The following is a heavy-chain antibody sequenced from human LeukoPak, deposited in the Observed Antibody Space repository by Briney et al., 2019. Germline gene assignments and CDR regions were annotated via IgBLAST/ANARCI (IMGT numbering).Heavy chain of an antibody. V-gene: IGHV3-33*01. D-gene: IGHD3-10*01. CDR3: ARGTHRWFGELLSLPDY. CDR1: GFTFSSYG. CDR2: IWYDGSNK. J-gene: IGHJ4*02. Sequence: GGSLRLSCAASGFTFSSYGMHWVRQAPGKGLEWVAVIWYDGSNKYYADSVKGRFTISRDNSKNTLYLRMNSLRAEDTAAYYCARGTHRWFGELLSLPDYWGQGTLVTVSS.